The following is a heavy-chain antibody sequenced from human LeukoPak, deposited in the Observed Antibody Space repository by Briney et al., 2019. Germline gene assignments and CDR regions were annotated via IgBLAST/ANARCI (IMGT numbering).Heavy chain of an antibody. D-gene: IGHD2-2*01. V-gene: IGHV1-69*05. CDR2: IIPIFGTA. Sequence: SVKVSCKASGGTFSSYASSWVRQAPGQGLEWMGGIIPIFGTANYAQKFQGRVTITTDESTSTAYMELSSLRSEDTAVYYCARGGDGVPAARVSSDYYYYYMDVWGKGTTVTVSS. J-gene: IGHJ6*03. CDR3: ARGGDGVPAARVSSDYYYYYMDV. CDR1: GGTFSSYA.